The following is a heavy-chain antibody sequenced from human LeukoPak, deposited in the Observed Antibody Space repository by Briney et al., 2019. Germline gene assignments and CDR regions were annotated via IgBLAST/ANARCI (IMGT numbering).Heavy chain of an antibody. V-gene: IGHV4-34*01. Sequence: SETLSLTCAVYGGSFSGYYWSWIRQPPGKGLEWIGEINHSGSTNYNPSLKSRVTISVDASKNQFSLKLSSVTAADTAVYYCARLVQQWAMVFDYWGQGTLVTVSS. CDR3: ARLVQQWAMVFDY. CDR2: INHSGST. CDR1: GGSFSGYY. D-gene: IGHD6-19*01. J-gene: IGHJ4*02.